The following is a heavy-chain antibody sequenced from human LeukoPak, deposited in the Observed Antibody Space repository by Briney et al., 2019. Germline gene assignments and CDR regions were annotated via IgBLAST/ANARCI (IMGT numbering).Heavy chain of an antibody. CDR1: GFTFEDYA. D-gene: IGHD5-18*01. CDR2: ISWNSDTI. J-gene: IGHJ4*02. V-gene: IGHV3-9*01. Sequence: PGGSLRLSCAASGFTFEDYAMFWVRQAPGKGLEWVSGISWNSDTIEYADSVKGRFTISRDNAKNSLYLQMKSLRAEDTALYYCAKTLHSKTWIQLWSFDYWGQGTLVTVSS. CDR3: AKTLHSKTWIQLWSFDY.